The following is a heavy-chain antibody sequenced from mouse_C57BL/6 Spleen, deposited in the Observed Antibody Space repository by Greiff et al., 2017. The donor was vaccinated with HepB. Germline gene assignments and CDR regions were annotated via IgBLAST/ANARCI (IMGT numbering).Heavy chain of an antibody. CDR1: GYTFTSYW. CDR3: ARYYYGSSLDY. J-gene: IGHJ2*01. V-gene: IGHV1-55*01. Sequence: QVQLQQSGAELVKPGASVKMSCKASGYTFTSYWITWVKQRPGQGLEWIGDIYPGSGSTNYNEKFKSKATLTVDTSSSTAYKQLSSLTSEDSAVYYCARYYYGSSLDYWGQGTTLTVSS. D-gene: IGHD1-1*01. CDR2: IYPGSGST.